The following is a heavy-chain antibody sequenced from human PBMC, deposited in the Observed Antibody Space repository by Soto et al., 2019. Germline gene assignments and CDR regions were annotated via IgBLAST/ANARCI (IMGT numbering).Heavy chain of an antibody. CDR1: GFTFSNAW. CDR3: TTQGTVVVIFYYYYYGMDV. D-gene: IGHD3-22*01. CDR2: IKSKTDGGTT. V-gene: IGHV3-15*07. Sequence: GGSLRLSCAASGFTFSNAWMNWVRQAPGKGLEWVGRIKSKTDGGTTDYAAPVKGRFTISRDDSKNTLYLQMNSLKTEDTAVYYCTTQGTVVVIFYYYYYGMDVWGQGTTVTVSS. J-gene: IGHJ6*02.